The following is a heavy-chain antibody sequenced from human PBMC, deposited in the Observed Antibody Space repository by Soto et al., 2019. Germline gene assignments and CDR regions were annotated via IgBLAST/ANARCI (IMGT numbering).Heavy chain of an antibody. V-gene: IGHV3-23*01. CDR3: IKGGWLDY. CDR2: ISDSGDRT. CDR1: EFTFSIFD. D-gene: IGHD5-12*01. Sequence: EVHLLESGGGLVQPGGSLRLSCAASEFTFSIFDMSWVRQAPGKGLEWVSMISDSGDRTYYAGSVRGRFTMSRDNSKNTVYLQMDSLRAADTSVYYCIKGGWLDYWGQGTLVTVYS. J-gene: IGHJ4*02.